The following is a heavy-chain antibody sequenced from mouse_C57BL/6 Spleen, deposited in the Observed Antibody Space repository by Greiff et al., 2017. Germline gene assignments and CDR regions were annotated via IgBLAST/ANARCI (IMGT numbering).Heavy chain of an antibody. CDR1: GYTFTSYW. V-gene: IGHV1-53*01. CDR2: INPSNGGT. CDR3: ARTAQATLAWFAY. Sequence: VQLQQPGTELVKPGASVKLSCKASGYTFTSYWMHWVKQRPGQGLEWIGNINPSNGGTTYNEKFKSKATLTVDKSSSTAYMQLSSLTSEDSAVYYCARTAQATLAWFAYWGQGTLVTVSA. J-gene: IGHJ3*01. D-gene: IGHD3-2*02.